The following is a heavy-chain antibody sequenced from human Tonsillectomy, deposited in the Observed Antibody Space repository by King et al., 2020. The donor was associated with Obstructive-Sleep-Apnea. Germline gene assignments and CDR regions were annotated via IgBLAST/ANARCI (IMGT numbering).Heavy chain of an antibody. CDR2: INPNSGGT. V-gene: IGHV1-2*04. D-gene: IGHD3-22*01. CDR1: GYTFTGYY. CDR3: ARGSYYYDSSGYPLVDY. J-gene: IGHJ4*02. Sequence: QLVQSGAEVKKPGASVKVSCKASGYTFTGYYMHWVRQAPGQGLEWMGGINPNSGGTNYAQKFQGWVTMTRDTSISTAYMELSRLRSDDTAVYYCARGSYYYDSSGYPLVDYWGQGTLVTVSS.